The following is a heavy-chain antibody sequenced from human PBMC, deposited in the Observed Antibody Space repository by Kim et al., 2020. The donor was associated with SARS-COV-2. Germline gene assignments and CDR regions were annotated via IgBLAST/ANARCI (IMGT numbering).Heavy chain of an antibody. V-gene: IGHV4-34*01. J-gene: IGHJ3*02. Sequence: SETLSLTCAVYGGSFSGYYWSWIRQPPGKGLEWIGEINHSGSTNYNPSLKSRVTISVDTSKNQFSLKLSSVTAADTAVYYCARSKVGATTRGAFDIWGQGTMVTVSS. CDR1: GGSFSGYY. CDR3: ARSKVGATTRGAFDI. CDR2: INHSGST. D-gene: IGHD1-26*01.